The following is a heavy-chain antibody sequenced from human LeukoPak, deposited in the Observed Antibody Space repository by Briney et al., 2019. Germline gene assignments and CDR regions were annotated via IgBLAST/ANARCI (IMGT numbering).Heavy chain of an antibody. V-gene: IGHV3-23*01. D-gene: IGHD3-10*01. CDR3: AKDLLAGSGSYSLIGFDY. CDR1: GFTFSSYA. CDR2: ISGSGGST. Sequence: PGGSLRLSCAASGFTFSSYAMSWVRQAPGKGLEWVSAISGSGGSTYYADSVKGRFTISRDNSKNTLYLQMNSLRAEDTAVYYCAKDLLAGSGSYSLIGFDYWGQGTLVTVSS. J-gene: IGHJ4*02.